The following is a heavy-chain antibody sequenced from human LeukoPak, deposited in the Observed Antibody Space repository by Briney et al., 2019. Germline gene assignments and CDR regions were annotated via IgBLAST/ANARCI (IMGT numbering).Heavy chain of an antibody. J-gene: IGHJ4*02. Sequence: GGSLRLSCAASGFTFGSYGTSWVRQAPGKGLEWVSFITPNADRTSYADSVEGRFTISRDNPRNTLYMQMNSLRAEDTAVYYCARYFENTDYSWRRFDYWGQGALVTVSS. CDR1: GFTFGSYG. V-gene: IGHV3-23*01. CDR2: ITPNADRT. CDR3: ARYFENTDYSWRRFDY. D-gene: IGHD3-16*01.